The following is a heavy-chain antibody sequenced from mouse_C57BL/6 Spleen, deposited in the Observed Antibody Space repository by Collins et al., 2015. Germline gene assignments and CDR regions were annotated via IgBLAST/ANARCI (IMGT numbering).Heavy chain of an antibody. V-gene: IGHV5-9-1*02. CDR3: TRGKAYGYDDAMDY. J-gene: IGHJ4*01. D-gene: IGHD2-2*01. CDR2: ISSGGDYI. Sequence: EYMGYISSGGDYIYYADTVKGRFTISRDNARNTLYLQMSSLKSEDTAMYYCTRGKAYGYDDAMDYWGQGTSVTVSS.